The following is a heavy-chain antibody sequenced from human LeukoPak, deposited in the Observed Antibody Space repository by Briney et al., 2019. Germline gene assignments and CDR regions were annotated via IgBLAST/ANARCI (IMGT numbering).Heavy chain of an antibody. CDR1: GYSISSGYY. CDR2: IYHSGST. CDR3: ARHIPGLTVLWLDP. V-gene: IGHV4-38-2*02. D-gene: IGHD3-9*01. J-gene: IGHJ5*02. Sequence: PSETLSLTCTVSGYSISSGYYWGWIRQPPGKGLEWIGSIYHSGSTYYNPSLKSRVTISVDTSKNQFSLKLSSVTAADTAVYYCARHIPGLTVLWLDPWGQGTLVTVSS.